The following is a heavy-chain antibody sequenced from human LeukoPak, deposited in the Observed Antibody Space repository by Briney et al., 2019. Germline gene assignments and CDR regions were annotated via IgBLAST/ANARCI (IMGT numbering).Heavy chain of an antibody. Sequence: GESLKISCKGSGYSFTSYWIGWVRQMPGKGREWMGIIYPGDSDTRYSPSFQGQVTISADKSISTAYLQWSSLKASDTAMYYCARSRGRDIVVVPAAVDYWGQGTLVTVSS. J-gene: IGHJ4*02. CDR2: IYPGDSDT. CDR3: ARSRGRDIVVVPAAVDY. D-gene: IGHD2-2*01. V-gene: IGHV5-51*01. CDR1: GYSFTSYW.